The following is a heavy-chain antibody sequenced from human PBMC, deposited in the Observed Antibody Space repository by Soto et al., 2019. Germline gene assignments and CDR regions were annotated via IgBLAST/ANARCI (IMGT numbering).Heavy chain of an antibody. J-gene: IGHJ6*02. Sequence: GASVKVSCEASGYTFSSYGLSWVRQAPGQGLEWMGWISDYNGNTHYAQKFQGRVIMTTDTSTRTAYMELRSLRSDDTAVYFCAKEGYYSGSGTYSPPRYYGMDVWGQGTTVTVSS. CDR1: GYTFSSYG. V-gene: IGHV1-18*01. D-gene: IGHD3-10*01. CDR2: ISDYNGNT. CDR3: AKEGYYSGSGTYSPPRYYGMDV.